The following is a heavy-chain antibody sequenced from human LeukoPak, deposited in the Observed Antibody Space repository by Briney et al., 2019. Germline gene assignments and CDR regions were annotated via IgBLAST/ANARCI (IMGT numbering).Heavy chain of an antibody. V-gene: IGHV4-34*01. D-gene: IGHD2-21*02. CDR2: IYYSGST. CDR1: GGSFSGYY. Sequence: PSETLSLTCAVYGGSFSGYYWSWIRQPPGKGLEWIGSIYYSGSTYYNPSLKSRVTISVDTSKNQFSLKLTSVTAADTAVYSCARSIGGDCYFDFWGQGTLVTVSS. J-gene: IGHJ4*02. CDR3: ARSIGGDCYFDF.